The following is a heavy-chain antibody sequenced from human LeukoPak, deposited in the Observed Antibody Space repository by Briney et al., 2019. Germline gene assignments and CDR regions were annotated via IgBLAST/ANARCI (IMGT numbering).Heavy chain of an antibody. CDR3: AGFAWAHIAARPRRPFY. CDR2: IYYSGST. J-gene: IGHJ4*02. CDR1: GGSISSSSYY. Sequence: NTSETLSLTCTVSGGSISSSSYYWGWIRQPPGKGLEWIGSIYYSGSTYYNPSLKSRVTISVDTSKNQFSLKLSSVTAADTAVYYCAGFAWAHIAARPRRPFYWGQGTLVTVSS. D-gene: IGHD6-6*01. V-gene: IGHV4-39*07.